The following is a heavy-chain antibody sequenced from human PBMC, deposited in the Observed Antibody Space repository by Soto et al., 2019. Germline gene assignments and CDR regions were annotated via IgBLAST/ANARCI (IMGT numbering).Heavy chain of an antibody. V-gene: IGHV3-33*01. J-gene: IGHJ6*02. Sequence: QVQLVESGGGVVQPGRSLRLSCAASGFTFSSYGMHWVRQAPGKGLEWVAVIWYDGSNKYYADSVKGRFTISRDNSKNTLYLQMNSLRAEDTAVHYCARGGKGGYSSGWYPYYYYYGMDVWGQGTTVTVSS. CDR1: GFTFSSYG. CDR2: IWYDGSNK. D-gene: IGHD6-19*01. CDR3: ARGGKGGYSSGWYPYYYYYGMDV.